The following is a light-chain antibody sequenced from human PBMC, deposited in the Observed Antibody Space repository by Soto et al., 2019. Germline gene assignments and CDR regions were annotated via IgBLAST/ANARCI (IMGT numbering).Light chain of an antibody. CDR2: AAS. J-gene: IGKJ1*01. CDR1: QSITSY. CDR3: QQSYSTPQKK. V-gene: IGKV1-39*01. Sequence: DIQMTQSPSSLSASVGDRVTITCRASQSITSYLNWYQQKPGKAPKLLIYAASSLQSGVPSRFSGSGSGKDFTLTISSLQPEDFANYYCQQSYSTPQKKFGKGTKVDI.